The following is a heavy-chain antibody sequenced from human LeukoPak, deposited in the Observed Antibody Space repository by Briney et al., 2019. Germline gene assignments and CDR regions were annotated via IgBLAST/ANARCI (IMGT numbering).Heavy chain of an antibody. CDR1: GGSISSYY. J-gene: IGHJ3*02. CDR3: ARQDSGTYLNPLDI. CDR2: IYYTAST. Sequence: PSETLSLTCIVSGGSISSYYWSWIRQPPGKGLEWIGYIYYTASTNYNPSLKSRVTISVDTSKNQLSLKLRSVTAADTAVYYCARQDSGTYLNPLDIWGQGTVVTVSS. D-gene: IGHD1-26*01. V-gene: IGHV4-59*08.